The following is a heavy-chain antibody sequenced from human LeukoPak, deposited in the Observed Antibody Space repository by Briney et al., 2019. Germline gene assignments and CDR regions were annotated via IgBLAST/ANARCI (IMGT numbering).Heavy chain of an antibody. V-gene: IGHV4-59*08. D-gene: IGHD6-19*01. CDR3: ARLPPIAVAGTSYFDY. J-gene: IGHJ4*02. CDR2: IYYSGST. CDR1: GGSIRNYY. Sequence: SQTLSLTCTVSGGSIRNYYWSWIRQPPGKGLECMGYIYYSGSTNYSPSLKSRVTISVDTSKNQFSLKLSSVTAADTAVYYCARLPPIAVAGTSYFDYWGQGTLVTVSS.